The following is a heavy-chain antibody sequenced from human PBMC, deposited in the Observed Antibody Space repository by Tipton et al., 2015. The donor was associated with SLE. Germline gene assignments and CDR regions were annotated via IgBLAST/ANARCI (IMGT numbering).Heavy chain of an antibody. V-gene: IGHV4-34*09. Sequence: LRLSCAVYGGSFSGYYWSWIRQPPGKGLEWIGEINHSGSTNYNPSLKSRVTISVDTSKNQFSLKLSSVTAADTAVYYCARGRDYYGSSWGQGTLVTVSS. CDR3: ARGRDYYGSS. CDR1: GGSFSGYY. CDR2: INHSGST. D-gene: IGHD3-10*01. J-gene: IGHJ4*02.